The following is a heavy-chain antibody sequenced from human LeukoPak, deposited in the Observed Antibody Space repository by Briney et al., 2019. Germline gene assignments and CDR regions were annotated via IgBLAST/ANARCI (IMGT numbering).Heavy chain of an antibody. CDR2: ISSSSTYI. J-gene: IGHJ4*02. CDR3: ARDLTTVTTAFFVY. Sequence: GGSLRLSCAASGFTFSSYSMNLVRQAPGKGLEWVSSISSSSTYIYYADSVKGRFTISRDNAKNSLYLQMNNLRAEDTAVYYCARDLTTVTTAFFVYWGQGALVTVSS. V-gene: IGHV3-21*06. CDR1: GFTFSSYS. D-gene: IGHD4-11*01.